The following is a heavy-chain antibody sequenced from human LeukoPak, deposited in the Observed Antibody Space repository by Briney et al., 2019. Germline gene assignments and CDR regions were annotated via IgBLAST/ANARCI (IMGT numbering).Heavy chain of an antibody. CDR2: LYYSGST. D-gene: IGHD3-22*01. CDR3: AKAGVRYSDSSALYAFDF. V-gene: IGHV4-39*01. Sequence: PSETLSLTCTVSGGSFSSASYFWGWIRQPPGKGLEWIGTLYYSGSTYYSASLKSRVTMSGDTSRNQFSLRLSSVNAADTAVYYCAKAGVRYSDSSALYAFDFWGPGTMVTVSS. CDR1: GGSFSSASYF. J-gene: IGHJ3*01.